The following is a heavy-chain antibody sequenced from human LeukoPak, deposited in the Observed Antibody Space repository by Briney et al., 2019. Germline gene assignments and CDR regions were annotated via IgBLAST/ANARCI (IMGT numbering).Heavy chain of an antibody. J-gene: IGHJ3*02. CDR3: ARTVGHAFDI. CDR1: GFTFSTYA. V-gene: IGHV3-23*01. D-gene: IGHD1-26*01. Sequence: GGSLRLSCAASGFTFSTYAMGWVRQAPGKGLEWVSTVTGSGGSTYYADSVNGRFTISRDNSKNTLFLQMASLSADDTAVYYCARTVGHAFDIWGQGTMVTVSS. CDR2: VTGSGGST.